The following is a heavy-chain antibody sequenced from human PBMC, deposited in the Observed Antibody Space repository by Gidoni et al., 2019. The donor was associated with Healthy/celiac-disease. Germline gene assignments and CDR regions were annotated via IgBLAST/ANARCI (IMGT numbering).Heavy chain of an antibody. CDR2: IDPSDSYT. CDR1: GYSFTSYW. Sequence: EVQLVQSGAEVNKPGESLRISCQGSGYSFTSYWISWVRQMPGKGLEWMGRIDPSDSYTNDSPSFQGHVTISADKSISTAYRQWSSLKASDTAMYYCASLNGPSSSWYEFDDYWGQGTLVTVSS. D-gene: IGHD6-13*01. CDR3: ASLNGPSSSWYEFDDY. V-gene: IGHV5-10-1*01. J-gene: IGHJ4*02.